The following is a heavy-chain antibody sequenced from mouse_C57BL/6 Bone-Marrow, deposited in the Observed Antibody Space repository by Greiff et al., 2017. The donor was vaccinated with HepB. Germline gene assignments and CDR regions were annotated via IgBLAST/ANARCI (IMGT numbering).Heavy chain of an antibody. D-gene: IGHD2-5*01. V-gene: IGHV5-6*01. J-gene: IGHJ1*03. CDR2: ISSGGSYT. Sequence: EVKLVESGGDLVKPGGSLKLSCAASGFTFSSYGMSWVRQTPDKRLEWVATISSGGSYTYYPDSVKGRFTISRDNAKNTLYLQMSSLKSEDTAMYYWARLYSNYGYFDVWGTGTTVTVSS. CDR1: GFTFSSYG. CDR3: ARLYSNYGYFDV.